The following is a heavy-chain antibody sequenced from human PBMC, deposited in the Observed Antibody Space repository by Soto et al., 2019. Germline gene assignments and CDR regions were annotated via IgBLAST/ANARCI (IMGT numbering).Heavy chain of an antibody. V-gene: IGHV3-30*18. CDR3: AKDPIYCSGGSCYSYFDY. Sequence: PRGSLRRSCAASGFTFSSYGMHGVREAPGKGLEWVAVISYDGSNKYYADSVKGRFTISRDDSKNTLYLQMNSLRAEDTSVYYCAKDPIYCSGGSCYSYFDYWGQGTLVTVSS. D-gene: IGHD2-15*01. CDR1: GFTFSSYG. J-gene: IGHJ4*02. CDR2: ISYDGSNK.